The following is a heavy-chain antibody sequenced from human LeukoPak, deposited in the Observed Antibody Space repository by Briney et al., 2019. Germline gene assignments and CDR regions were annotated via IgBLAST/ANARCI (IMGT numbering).Heavy chain of an antibody. D-gene: IGHD1-7*01. CDR1: GGSITSTNY. Sequence: SGTLSLTCGVSGGSITSTNYWTWVRQPPGKGLEWIGEVNLQGSTNYNPSLMGRVAISVDMSENHISLQLTSVTAADTAVYYCARVELIAIWFNPWGQGTLVTVSS. V-gene: IGHV4-4*02. CDR2: VNLQGST. J-gene: IGHJ5*02. CDR3: ARVELIAIWFNP.